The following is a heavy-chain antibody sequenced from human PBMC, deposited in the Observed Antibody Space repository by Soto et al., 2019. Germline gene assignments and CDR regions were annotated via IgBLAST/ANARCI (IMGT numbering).Heavy chain of an antibody. V-gene: IGHV1-3*05. CDR3: ATDRGGYCSGGSCDEVWFDP. Sequence: QVQLVQSGAEEKKPGASVKVSCKASGYTFTSYPMHWVRQAPGRRLEWMGWINTGNGNTRYSQKFQGRVTITRDTSASTAYTQLSSLRSEDTAVYSCATDRGGYCSGGSCDEVWFDPWGQGTLVTVSS. D-gene: IGHD2-15*01. J-gene: IGHJ5*02. CDR1: GYTFTSYP. CDR2: INTGNGNT.